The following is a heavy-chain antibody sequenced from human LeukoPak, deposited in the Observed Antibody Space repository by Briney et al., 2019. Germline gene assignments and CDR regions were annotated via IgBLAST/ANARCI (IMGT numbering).Heavy chain of an antibody. CDR1: GDSFTTYY. J-gene: IGHJ6*02. CDR3: AREKLSTSWYGGSRDYRHYFYGMDV. V-gene: IGHV4-59*01. D-gene: IGHD2-2*01. CDR2: IYYSGTT. Sequence: SETLSLTCSLSGDSFTTYYWSWLRQPPGKGLEWIGYIYYSGTTNYNPSLETRVTISIDRPKNQFSLRLASVTAADTAVYYCAREKLSTSWYGGSRDYRHYFYGMDVWGQGTTVTVSS.